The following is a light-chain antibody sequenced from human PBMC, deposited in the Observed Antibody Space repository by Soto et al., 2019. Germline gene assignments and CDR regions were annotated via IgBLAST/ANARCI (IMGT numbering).Light chain of an antibody. J-gene: IGLJ3*02. CDR3: SSYAGSSWV. V-gene: IGLV2-8*01. Sequence: QSALTQPPSASGSPGQSVTISCTGTSSDVGAYNYVSWYQQHPGKAPKLMIYDVSKRPSGVPYPFSGSKSGNAASLTVSGLQGEDEADYYCSSYAGSSWVFGGGTKLTVL. CDR1: SSDVGAYNY. CDR2: DVS.